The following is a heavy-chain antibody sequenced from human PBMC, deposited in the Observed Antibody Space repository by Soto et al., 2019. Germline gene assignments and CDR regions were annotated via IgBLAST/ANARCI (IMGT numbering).Heavy chain of an antibody. CDR2: IFHTGTT. CDR3: ARTGPYGGNEFDY. CDR1: GDSIIGIYH. D-gene: IGHD2-15*01. Sequence: SETLSLTCAVSGDSIIGIYHWAWIRQPPGRSLEWIASIFHTGTTYYTPSLKSRVTISVDTSKNQFSLRLSSVTAADSAVYYCARTGPYGGNEFDYWGQGALVTGSS. J-gene: IGHJ4*02. V-gene: IGHV4-38-2*01.